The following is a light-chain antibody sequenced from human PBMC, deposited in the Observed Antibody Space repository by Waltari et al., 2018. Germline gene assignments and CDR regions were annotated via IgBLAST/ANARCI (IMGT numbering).Light chain of an antibody. CDR1: QSLVHSDGATH. V-gene: IGKV2-30*02. CDR3: MQGTHWPYT. CDR2: RVS. Sequence: DVVMIQSPLSLPVTLGQPASISCRSSQSLVHSDGATHFTWFQQRPGQSPRRLIYRVSNRDSGVPDRFSGSGSGTDFTLKISRVEAEDVGVYYCMQGTHWPYTFGQGTKLEIK. J-gene: IGKJ2*01.